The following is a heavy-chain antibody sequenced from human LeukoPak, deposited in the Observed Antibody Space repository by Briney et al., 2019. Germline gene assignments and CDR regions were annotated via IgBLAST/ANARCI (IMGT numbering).Heavy chain of an antibody. V-gene: IGHV3-30*04. CDR3: AGDVTYYQDSGSSGPPYFGY. D-gene: IGHD3-10*01. CDR2: LSFDRTIT. J-gene: IGHJ4*02. CDR1: GFTFSSYA. Sequence: GGSLRLSCAASGFTFSSYALHWVRQAPGKGLEWVAVLSFDRTITYYADSVKGRFTISRDNSKNTLYLQLNSLRAEDTAVYYRAGDVTYYQDSGSSGPPYFGYWGQGTLVTVSS.